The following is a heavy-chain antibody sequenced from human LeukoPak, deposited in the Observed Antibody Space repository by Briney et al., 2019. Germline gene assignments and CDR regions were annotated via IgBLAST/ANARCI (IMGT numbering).Heavy chain of an antibody. CDR2: INPNSGGT. V-gene: IGHV1-2*02. J-gene: IGHJ4*02. D-gene: IGHD3-10*01. CDR1: GYTFTGYY. Sequence: GASVTVSCTASGYTFTGYYMHWVRQAPGQGLEWMGWINPNSGGTNYAQKFQGRVTMTRDTSISTAYMELSRLRSDDTAVYYCARADNYYGSGSYMDYWGQGTLVTVSS. CDR3: ARADNYYGSGSYMDY.